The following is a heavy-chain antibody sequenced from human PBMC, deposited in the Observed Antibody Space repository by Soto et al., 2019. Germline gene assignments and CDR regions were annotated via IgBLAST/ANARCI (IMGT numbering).Heavy chain of an antibody. CDR2: IYPGDSDT. J-gene: IGHJ6*03. CDR3: ARRHDYYNYYMDV. CDR1: GYSFTDYW. V-gene: IGHV5-51*01. Sequence: GESLKISCEGSGYSFTDYWIAWVRLTPGRGLEWMGMIYPGDSDTKYSPSFEGQVTISADKSISTAYLQWSSLKASDTAIYYCARRHDYYNYYMDVWGKGTTVTVSS.